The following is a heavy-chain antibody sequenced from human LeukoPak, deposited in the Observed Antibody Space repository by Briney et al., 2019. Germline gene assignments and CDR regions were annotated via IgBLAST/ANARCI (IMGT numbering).Heavy chain of an antibody. CDR1: GGSISSGGYS. CDR2: IYHSGST. V-gene: IGHV4-30-2*01. D-gene: IGHD3-22*01. CDR3: ARGSSDYEKVFDD. Sequence: SQTLSLTCAVSGGSISSGGYSWSWIRQPPGKGLEWIGYIYHSGSTYYNPSLKSRVTISVERSKNQFSLKLSSVTAADTAVYCCARGSSDYEKVFDDWGQGTLVTVSS. J-gene: IGHJ4*02.